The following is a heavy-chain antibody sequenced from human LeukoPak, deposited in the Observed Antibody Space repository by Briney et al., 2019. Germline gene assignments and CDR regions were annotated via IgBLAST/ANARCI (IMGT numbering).Heavy chain of an antibody. D-gene: IGHD6-6*01. J-gene: IGHJ4*02. V-gene: IGHV4-4*02. Sequence: PSGTLSLTCAVSGVLISDGEWWSWVRQPPGKGLEWIGEIFHSGLTTYNPSLQSRVTISVDTSKNQLSLRLKSVTASDTAVYYCARDRRIAGHGDFDYWGQGTLVTVSS. CDR2: IFHSGLT. CDR1: GVLISDGEW. CDR3: ARDRRIAGHGDFDY.